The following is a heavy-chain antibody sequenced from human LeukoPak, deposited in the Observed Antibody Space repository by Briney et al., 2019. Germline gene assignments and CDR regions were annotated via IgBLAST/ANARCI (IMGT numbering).Heavy chain of an antibody. J-gene: IGHJ6*02. CDR2: ISYDGSNR. V-gene: IGHV3-30*18. CDR3: AKDPLYTYDDSLVSYGMDV. D-gene: IGHD5-18*01. CDR1: GFIFSRSG. Sequence: GRSLRLSCAASGFIFSRSGMHWVRQAPGKGLEWVAVISYDGSNRYHADSVKGRFTISRDNSKNTLYLQMNSLRAEDTAVYYCAKDPLYTYDDSLVSYGMDVWGQGTTVTVSS.